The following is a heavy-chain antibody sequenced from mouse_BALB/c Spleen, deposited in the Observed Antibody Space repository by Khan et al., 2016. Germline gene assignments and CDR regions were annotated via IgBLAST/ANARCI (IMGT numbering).Heavy chain of an antibody. J-gene: IGHJ4*01. Sequence: EVELVESGGGLVQPGGSRKLSCAASGFTFSSIGMHWVRQAPEKGLEWVAYISSGISNIYYADTVKGRFTISRANPKNTLYLHMTSLRSEDPAMYYGERMGAQNSYAMDYWGQGTSVTVSS. V-gene: IGHV5-17*02. CDR1: GFTFSSIG. CDR2: ISSGISNI. CDR3: ERMGAQNSYAMDY.